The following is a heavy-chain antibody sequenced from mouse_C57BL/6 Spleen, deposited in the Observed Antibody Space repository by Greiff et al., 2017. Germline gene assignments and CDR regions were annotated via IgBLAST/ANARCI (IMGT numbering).Heavy chain of an antibody. J-gene: IGHJ4*01. V-gene: IGHV3-6*01. CDR1: GYSITSGYY. CDR2: ISYDGSN. CDR3: ARRVYAMDY. Sequence: DVKLQESGPGLVKPSQSLSLTCSVTGYSITSGYYWNWIRQFPGNKLEWMGYISYDGSNNYNPSLKNRISITRDTSKNQCFLKLNSVTTEDTATYYCARRVYAMDYWGQGTSVTVSS.